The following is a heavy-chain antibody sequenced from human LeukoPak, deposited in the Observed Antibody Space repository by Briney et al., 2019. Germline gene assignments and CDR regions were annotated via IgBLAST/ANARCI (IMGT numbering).Heavy chain of an antibody. CDR2: INPSAGST. CDR1: GYTFTSYF. Sequence: ASVKVSCKASGYTFTSYFTHWVRQAPGQGLEWMGVINPSAGSTSYAQKFQGRVTMTRDTSTSTVYMELSSLRSEDTAVYYCARAGNYYDSSGYYYFDSWGQGTLVTVSS. CDR3: ARAGNYYDSSGYYYFDS. V-gene: IGHV1-46*01. D-gene: IGHD3-22*01. J-gene: IGHJ4*02.